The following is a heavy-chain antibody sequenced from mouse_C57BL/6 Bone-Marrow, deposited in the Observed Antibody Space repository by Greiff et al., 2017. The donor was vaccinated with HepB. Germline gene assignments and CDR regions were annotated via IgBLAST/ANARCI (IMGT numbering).Heavy chain of an antibody. J-gene: IGHJ3*01. Sequence: VKLQESGAELAKPGASVKLSCKASGYTFTSYWMHWVKQRPGQGLEWIGYINPSSGYTKYNQKFKDKATLTADKYSSTAYMQLSSLTYEDSAVYYCARAVPLFAYWGQGTLVTVSA. CDR3: ARAVPLFAY. V-gene: IGHV1-7*01. CDR1: GYTFTSYW. CDR2: INPSSGYT.